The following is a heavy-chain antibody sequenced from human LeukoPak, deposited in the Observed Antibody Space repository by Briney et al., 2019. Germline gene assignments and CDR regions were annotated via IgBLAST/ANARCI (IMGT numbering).Heavy chain of an antibody. J-gene: IGHJ4*02. CDR1: GFTVSNNY. CDR2: IHRGGTT. CDR3: ARVDGGQSI. Sequence: GGSLRLSCAASGFTVSNNYMSWVRQAAGKGLEWVSPIHRGGTTYHADSVKGRFTISRDNSKNTVYFQMNSLRAEDTAVYYCARVDGGQSIWGQGTLVTVSS. D-gene: IGHD6-6*01. V-gene: IGHV3-53*01.